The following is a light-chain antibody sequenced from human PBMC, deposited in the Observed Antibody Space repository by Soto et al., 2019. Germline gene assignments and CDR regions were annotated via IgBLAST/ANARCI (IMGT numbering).Light chain of an antibody. J-gene: IGLJ2*01. CDR2: EVS. CDR1: SSDVGGYNY. Sequence: QSVLTQPASVSGSPGQSITIPCTGTSSDVGGYNYVSWYQQHPGKAPKLMIYEVSNRPSGVSNRFSGSKSGNTASLTISGLQAEDEADYYCNSYTSSSTLVVFGGGTKLTVL. CDR3: NSYTSSSTLVV. V-gene: IGLV2-14*01.